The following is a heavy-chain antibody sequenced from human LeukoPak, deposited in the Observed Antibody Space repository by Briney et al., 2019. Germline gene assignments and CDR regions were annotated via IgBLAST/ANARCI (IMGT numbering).Heavy chain of an antibody. CDR1: GFTFSDYY. Sequence: PGGSLRLSCAASGFTFSDYYMDWVRQAPGKGLEWVSYISSGSSTIYYADSVKGRFTTSRDNAADSLFLQMNSLRAEDTAVYYCARDGGGPDAFDIWGQGTMVTVSS. V-gene: IGHV3-48*01. CDR3: ARDGGGPDAFDI. J-gene: IGHJ3*02. CDR2: ISSGSSTI.